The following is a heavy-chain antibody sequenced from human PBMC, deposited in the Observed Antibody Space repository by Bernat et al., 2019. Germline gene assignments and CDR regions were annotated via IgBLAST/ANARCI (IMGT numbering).Heavy chain of an antibody. CDR1: GYTFTSYY. V-gene: IGHV1-46*03. J-gene: IGHJ4*02. Sequence: QVQLVQSGAEVKKPGASVKVSCKASGYTFTSYYMHWVRQAPGQGLEWMGIINPSGGSTSYAQKFQGRVTMTRDTSTSTVYMELSSLRSEDTAVYYCARSYDFWSGYRDLVSLGYWGQGTLVTVSS. CDR3: ARSYDFWSGYRDLVSLGY. CDR2: INPSGGST. D-gene: IGHD3-3*01.